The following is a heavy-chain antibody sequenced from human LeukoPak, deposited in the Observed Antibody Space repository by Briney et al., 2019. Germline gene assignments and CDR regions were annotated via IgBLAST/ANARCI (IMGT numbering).Heavy chain of an antibody. CDR1: GFTFRGYG. CDR2: IRNDGSNE. V-gene: IGHV3-30*02. D-gene: IGHD2-15*01. Sequence: GGSLRLSCAASGFTFRGYGMHWIRQAPGKGLEWVAFIRNDGSNEYYPDSVKGRLTISRDNSRNTLYLQMNSLRDEDTAVYYCAKGGSASHNWFDPWGQGTLVTVSS. CDR3: AKGGSASHNWFDP. J-gene: IGHJ5*02.